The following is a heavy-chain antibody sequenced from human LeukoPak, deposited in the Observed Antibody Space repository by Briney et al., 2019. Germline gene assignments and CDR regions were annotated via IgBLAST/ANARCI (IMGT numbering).Heavy chain of an antibody. D-gene: IGHD5-12*01. V-gene: IGHV3-23*01. J-gene: IGHJ6*03. Sequence: GGSLRLSCAASGFTFSSYSMNWVCQAPGKGLEWVSYVSATGYTTNYADSVKGRFTMSRDNSKYTLSLQMNSLRAEDTAVYYCARDDGYGSFYYYYYMDVWGKGTTVTISS. CDR3: ARDDGYGSFYYYYYMDV. CDR1: GFTFSSYS. CDR2: VSATGYTT.